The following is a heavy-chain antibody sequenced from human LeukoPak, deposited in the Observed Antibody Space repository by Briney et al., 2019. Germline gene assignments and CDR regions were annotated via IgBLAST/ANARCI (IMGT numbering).Heavy chain of an antibody. CDR1: GGSFSGYY. Sequence: SETLSLTCAVYGGSFSGYYWSWIRQPPGKGLEWIGEINHSGSTNYNPSLKSRVTISVDTSKNQFSLKLSSVTAADTAVYYCARGRVKVGATTAGEDFGYWGQGTLVTVSS. J-gene: IGHJ4*02. V-gene: IGHV4-34*01. CDR3: ARGRVKVGATTAGEDFGY. D-gene: IGHD1-26*01. CDR2: INHSGST.